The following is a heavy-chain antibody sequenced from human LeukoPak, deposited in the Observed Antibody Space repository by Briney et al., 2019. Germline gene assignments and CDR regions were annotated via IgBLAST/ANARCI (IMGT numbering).Heavy chain of an antibody. Sequence: GASVKVSCKASGYTFTSYGISWVRQAPGQGLEWMGWINPNSGGTNYAQKFQGWVTMTRDTSISTAYMELSRLRSDDTAVYYCARDKRDGYYGMDVWGQGTTVTVSS. CDR3: ARDKRDGYYGMDV. CDR2: INPNSGGT. V-gene: IGHV1-2*04. CDR1: GYTFTSYG. D-gene: IGHD4-17*01. J-gene: IGHJ6*02.